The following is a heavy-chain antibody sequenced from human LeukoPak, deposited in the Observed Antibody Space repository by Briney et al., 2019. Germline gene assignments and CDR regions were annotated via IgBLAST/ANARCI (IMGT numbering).Heavy chain of an antibody. CDR3: ARVGGGGLWFGNTIDY. CDR1: GGSISSYY. Sequence: PSETLSLTCTVSGGSISSYYWSWIRQPPGKGLEWIGYIYYSGSTNYNPSLKSRVTISVDTSKNQFSLKLSSVTAADTAVYYCARVGGGGLWFGNTIDYWGQGTLVTVSS. CDR2: IYYSGST. J-gene: IGHJ4*02. V-gene: IGHV4-59*01. D-gene: IGHD3-10*01.